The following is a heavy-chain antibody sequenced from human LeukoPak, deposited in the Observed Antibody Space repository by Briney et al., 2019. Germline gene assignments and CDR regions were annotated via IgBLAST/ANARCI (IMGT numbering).Heavy chain of an antibody. J-gene: IGHJ4*02. CDR1: GGSFSGYY. V-gene: IGHV4-34*01. Sequence: SETLSRTCAVYGGSFSGYYWGWIRQPPGKGLQWIGEINHSGSTNYTPSLKSRVTISVDASKNQFSLKLSSVTAADTAVYYCARGPETHYYDSSGLIEYWGQGTLVTVSS. CDR2: INHSGST. CDR3: ARGPETHYYDSSGLIEY. D-gene: IGHD3-22*01.